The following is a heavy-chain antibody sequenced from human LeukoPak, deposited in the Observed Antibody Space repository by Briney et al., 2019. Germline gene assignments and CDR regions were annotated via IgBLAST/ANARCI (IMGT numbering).Heavy chain of an antibody. Sequence: SETLSLTCTVSGGSISSSSYYWGWIRQPPGKGLEWIGSIYYSGSTYYNPSLKGRVTISVDTSKNQFSLKLSSVTAADTAVYYCARESIPTYYFDYWGQGTLVTVSS. V-gene: IGHV4-39*07. D-gene: IGHD6-6*01. CDR3: ARESIPTYYFDY. CDR1: GGSISSSSYY. CDR2: IYYSGST. J-gene: IGHJ4*02.